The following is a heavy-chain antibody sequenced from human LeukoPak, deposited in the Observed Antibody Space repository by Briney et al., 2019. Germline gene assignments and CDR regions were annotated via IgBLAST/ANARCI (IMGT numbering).Heavy chain of an antibody. D-gene: IGHD3-22*01. V-gene: IGHV1-46*01. CDR1: GCTFTSYY. CDR2: INPSGGST. CDR3: ARSGYDSSGQILLDY. J-gene: IGHJ4*02. Sequence: ASVKVSCKASGCTFTSYYMHWVRQAPEQGLEWMGIINPSGGSTSYAQKFQGRVTMTRDTSTSTVYMELSSLRSEDTAVYYCARSGYDSSGQILLDYWGQGTLVTVSS.